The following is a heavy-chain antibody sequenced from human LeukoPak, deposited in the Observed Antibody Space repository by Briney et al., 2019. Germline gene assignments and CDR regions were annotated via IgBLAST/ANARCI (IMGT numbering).Heavy chain of an antibody. D-gene: IGHD2-2*01. CDR1: GYTLTELS. V-gene: IGHV1-24*01. Sequence: ASVKVSCKVSGYTLTELSMHWVRQAPGKGLEWMGGFDPEDGETIYAQKFQGRVTITADESTSTAYMELSSLRSEDTAVYYCARRRCSTSCPFFDPWGQGTLVTVSS. J-gene: IGHJ5*02. CDR2: FDPEDGET. CDR3: ARRRCSTSCPFFDP.